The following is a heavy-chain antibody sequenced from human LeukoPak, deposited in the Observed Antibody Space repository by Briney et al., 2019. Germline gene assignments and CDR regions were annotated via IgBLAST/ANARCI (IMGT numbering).Heavy chain of an antibody. V-gene: IGHV3-23*01. Sequence: PGGSLRLSCAASGFTFSSYAMSWVRQAPGKGLELVSAISGSGGSTYYADSVKGRFTISRDNSKNTLYLQMNSLRAEGTAVYYCAKDGGLGDPDHRDYWGQGTLVTVSS. CDR3: AKDGGLGDPDHRDY. CDR1: GFTFSSYA. CDR2: ISGSGGST. D-gene: IGHD2-21*01. J-gene: IGHJ4*02.